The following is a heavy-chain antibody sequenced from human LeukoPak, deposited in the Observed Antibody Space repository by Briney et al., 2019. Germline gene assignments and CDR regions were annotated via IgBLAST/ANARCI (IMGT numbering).Heavy chain of an antibody. CDR2: IYSGGST. CDR1: GFTFTSHA. CDR3: ARSDAFDI. J-gene: IGHJ3*02. Sequence: GGSLRLSCAASGFTFTSHAMSWVRQAPGKGLEWVSVIYSGGSTYYADSVKGRFTISRDNSKNTLYLQMNSLRAEDTAVYYCARSDAFDIWGQGTMVTVSS. V-gene: IGHV3-53*01.